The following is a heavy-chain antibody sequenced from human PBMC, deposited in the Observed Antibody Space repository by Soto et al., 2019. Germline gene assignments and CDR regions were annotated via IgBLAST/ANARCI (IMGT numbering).Heavy chain of an antibody. D-gene: IGHD2-2*01. CDR2: INAGNGNT. Sequence: SVKVSCKASGYTFTSYAMHWVRQAPGQRLEWMGWINAGNGNTKYSQKFQGRVTITRDTSASTAYMELSSLRSEDTAVYYCARDQGYCSSTSCYQAYGMDVWGQGTTVTVSS. V-gene: IGHV1-3*01. CDR1: GYTFTSYA. J-gene: IGHJ6*02. CDR3: ARDQGYCSSTSCYQAYGMDV.